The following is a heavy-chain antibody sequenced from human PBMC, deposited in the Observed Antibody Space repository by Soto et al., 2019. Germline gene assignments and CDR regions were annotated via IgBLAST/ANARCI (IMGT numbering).Heavy chain of an antibody. CDR2: IYYIGNT. J-gene: IGHJ4*02. CDR3: AREDRTNGYNYDY. CDR1: GGSISSSNYY. V-gene: IGHV4-39*01. D-gene: IGHD1-1*01. Sequence: SETLSLTCSVSGGSISSSNYYWAWIRQPPGKGLEWIGSIYYIGNTYYNPSLKSRVTMSVDTSKNQFSLKVTSVTAADPAIYYCAREDRTNGYNYDYWGQGTLVTVSS.